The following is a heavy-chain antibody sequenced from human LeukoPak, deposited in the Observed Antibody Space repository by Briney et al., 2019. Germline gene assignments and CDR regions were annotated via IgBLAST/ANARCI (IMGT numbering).Heavy chain of an antibody. V-gene: IGHV3-23*01. CDR2: ISGSGGST. D-gene: IGHD3-10*01. Sequence: GGSLRLSCAASGFTFSSYAMSWVRQAPGKGLEWVSAISGSGGSTYYADSVKGRFTISRDNSKNTLCLQMNSLRAEDTAVYYCAKGFFRARFGEIFDYWGQGTLVTVSS. CDR3: AKGFFRARFGEIFDY. CDR1: GFTFSSYA. J-gene: IGHJ4*02.